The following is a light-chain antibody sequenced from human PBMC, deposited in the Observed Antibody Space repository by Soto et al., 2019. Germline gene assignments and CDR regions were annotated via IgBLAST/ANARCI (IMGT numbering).Light chain of an antibody. CDR2: DAS. CDR3: QQFSSYPLP. V-gene: IGKV3-20*01. J-gene: IGKJ4*01. CDR1: QTVRNNY. Sequence: ESVLTQSPGTLSLSPGERATLSCRASQTVRNNYLAWYQQKPGQAPRLLIYDASSRATGIPDRFSGGGSGTDFTLTISRLEPEDFAVYYCQQFSSYPLPFGGGTKVDNK.